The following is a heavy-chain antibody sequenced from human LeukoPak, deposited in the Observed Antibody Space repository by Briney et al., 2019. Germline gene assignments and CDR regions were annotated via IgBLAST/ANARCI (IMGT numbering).Heavy chain of an antibody. CDR1: GFTFSTYD. CDR3: ARGVRSYYDRSGYPDAFDI. V-gene: IGHV3-13*04. J-gene: IGHJ3*02. Sequence: GGSLRLSCAASGFTFSTYDMHWVRQATGKGLEWVSAIGAAGDTYYPDSVKGRFTISRENAKNSLYLQMNSLRDGDTSVYYCARGVRSYYDRSGYPDAFDIWGQGTMVTVSS. CDR2: IGAAGDT. D-gene: IGHD3-22*01.